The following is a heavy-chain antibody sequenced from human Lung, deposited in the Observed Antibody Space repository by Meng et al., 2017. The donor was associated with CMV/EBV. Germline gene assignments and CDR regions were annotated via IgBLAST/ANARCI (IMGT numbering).Heavy chain of an antibody. CDR3: AKDFEYSSSSGEFDY. V-gene: IGHV3-23*01. CDR2: ISGSGGST. Sequence: GGSLRLXXAASGFTFSSYAMSWVRQAPGKGLEWVSAISGSGGSTYYADSVKGRFTISRDNSKNTLHLQMNSLRAEDTAVYYCAKDFEYSSSSGEFDYWGQGTXVTVSS. J-gene: IGHJ4*02. CDR1: GFTFSSYA. D-gene: IGHD6-6*01.